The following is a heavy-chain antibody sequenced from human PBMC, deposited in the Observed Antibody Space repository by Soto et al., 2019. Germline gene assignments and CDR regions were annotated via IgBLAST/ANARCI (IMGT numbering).Heavy chain of an antibody. J-gene: IGHJ3*02. CDR3: ATAYVYDFENSNYYRDAFDI. CDR2: MYPDDSDI. D-gene: IGHD3-22*01. Sequence: PGASLKISCTASGYSFSIYWIGWVRQMTGKGLEWMAIMYPDDSDIRYSPSFEAHVTISADKSTSAAFLQWSSLKASDTAMYYCATAYVYDFENSNYYRDAFDIWGQGTLVTVSS. CDR1: GYSFSIYW. V-gene: IGHV5-51*01.